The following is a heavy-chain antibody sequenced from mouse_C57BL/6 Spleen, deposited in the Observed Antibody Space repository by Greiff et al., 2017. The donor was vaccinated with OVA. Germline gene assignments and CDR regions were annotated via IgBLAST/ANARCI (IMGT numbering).Heavy chain of an antibody. Sequence: QVQLQQSGPELVKPGASVKISCKASGYAFSSSWLNWVKQRPGTGLAWIGRIYPGDGDTNYNGKLKGKATLTADKSSSTAYMQLSSLTSEDSAVYFCARGYGSSYDYFDYWGQGTTLTVSS. CDR1: GYAFSSSW. D-gene: IGHD1-1*01. J-gene: IGHJ2*01. V-gene: IGHV1-82*01. CDR3: ARGYGSSYDYFDY. CDR2: IYPGDGDT.